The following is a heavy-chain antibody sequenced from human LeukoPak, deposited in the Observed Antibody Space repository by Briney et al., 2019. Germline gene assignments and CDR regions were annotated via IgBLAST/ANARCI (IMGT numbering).Heavy chain of an antibody. CDR2: VSSSSSYI. CDR3: ARSDRGYCSSTSCYHFDY. J-gene: IGHJ4*02. V-gene: IGHV3-21*01. Sequence: GGSLRLSCAASGFTFSSYSINWVRQAPGKGLEWVSSVSSSSSYIYYADSVKGRFTISRDNAKNSLYLQMNSLRAEDTAVYYCARSDRGYCSSTSCYHFDYWGQGTLVTVSS. D-gene: IGHD2-2*01. CDR1: GFTFSSYS.